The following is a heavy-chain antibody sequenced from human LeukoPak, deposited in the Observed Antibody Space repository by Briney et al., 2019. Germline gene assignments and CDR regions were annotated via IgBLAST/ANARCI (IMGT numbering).Heavy chain of an antibody. V-gene: IGHV3-74*01. CDR1: GFSFSTSW. D-gene: IGHD3-16*01. Sequence: GGSLRLSCAASGFSFSTSWMHWVRHTPEKGLVWVSRINSDGSNTIYADSVKGRFTISRDNAKNTLFLQMNSLRVEDTGIFYCARGPYLRYYDFWGQGTLVSVSS. CDR2: INSDGSNT. CDR3: ARGPYLRYYDF. J-gene: IGHJ4*02.